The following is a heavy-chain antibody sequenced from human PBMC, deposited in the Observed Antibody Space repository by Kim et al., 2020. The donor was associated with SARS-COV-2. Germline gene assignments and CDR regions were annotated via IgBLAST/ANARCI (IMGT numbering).Heavy chain of an antibody. CDR3: AKSDPIMVRGVTGYYYYGMDV. J-gene: IGHJ6*02. Sequence: GGSLRLSCAASGFTFSSYGMHWVRQAPGKGLEWVAVISYDGSNKYYTDSVKGRFTISRDNSKNTLYLQMNSLRAEDTAVYYCAKSDPIMVRGVTGYYYYGMDVWGQGTTVTVSS. CDR1: GFTFSSYG. CDR2: ISYDGSNK. V-gene: IGHV3-30*18. D-gene: IGHD3-10*01.